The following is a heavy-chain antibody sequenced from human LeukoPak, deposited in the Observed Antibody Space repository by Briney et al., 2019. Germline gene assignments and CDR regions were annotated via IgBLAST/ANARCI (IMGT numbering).Heavy chain of an antibody. CDR3: ARIYSRGPLFDY. CDR1: GFSLSTSGMR. CDR2: IDWDDAK. V-gene: IGHV2-70*04. D-gene: IGHD2-15*01. J-gene: IGHJ4*02. Sequence: ESGPALVKPTLTLTLTCTFSGFSLSTSGMRVSWIRQPPGKALEWLARIDWDDAKFYSTSLKTRLTISKDTSKNQVVLTMTNMDPVDTATYYCARIYSRGPLFDYWGQGTLVTVSS.